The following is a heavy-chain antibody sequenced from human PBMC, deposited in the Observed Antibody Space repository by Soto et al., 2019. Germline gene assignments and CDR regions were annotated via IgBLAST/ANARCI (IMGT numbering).Heavy chain of an antibody. CDR2: TYYTGST. D-gene: IGHD3-16*01. V-gene: IGHV4-30-4*01. CDR1: GASINNGNYH. CDR3: ASLTIRGLGY. J-gene: IGHJ4*02. Sequence: QVQLQESGPGLVKPSQTLSLTCTVSGASINNGNYHWSWIRQPPGRDLECIGYTYYTGSTYYNPSLKSRVTISVDTSKTQFSLKLSSVTAADTAVYYCASLTIRGLGYWGQGTLVTVSS.